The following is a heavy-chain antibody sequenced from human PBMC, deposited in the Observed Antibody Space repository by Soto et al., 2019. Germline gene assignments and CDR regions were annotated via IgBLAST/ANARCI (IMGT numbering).Heavy chain of an antibody. CDR1: GGSISNYY. V-gene: IGHV4-59*08. CDR2: IHYGGNT. Sequence: SETLSLTCTVSGGSISNYYWSWIRQPPGKGLEWIGYIHYGGNTNYNPSLKSRVTISADTPKSQISLNLASVTAADTAVYYCARRTPATVDFDYWGQGTLVTSPQ. D-gene: IGHD4-17*01. CDR3: ARRTPATVDFDY. J-gene: IGHJ4*02.